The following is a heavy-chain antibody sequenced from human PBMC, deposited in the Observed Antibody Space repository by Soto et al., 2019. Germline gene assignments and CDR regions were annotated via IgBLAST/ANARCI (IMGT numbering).Heavy chain of an antibody. V-gene: IGHV1-18*01. J-gene: IGHJ4*02. CDR1: VYTFISYG. D-gene: IGHD3-22*01. CDR2: ISAYNGNT. CDR3: ARDGGSGYYYPLDY. Sequence: KVSCKASVYTFISYGITWVRQAPGQGLEWMGWISAYNGNTNYAQKFQGRVSMTTDTSTSTAYMELRSLKSDGTAVYYCARDGGSGYYYPLDYWGQGTLVTVSS.